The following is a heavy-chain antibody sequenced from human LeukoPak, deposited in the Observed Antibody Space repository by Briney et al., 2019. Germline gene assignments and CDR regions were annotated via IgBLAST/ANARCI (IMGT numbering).Heavy chain of an antibody. V-gene: IGHV3-9*01. Sequence: LSLTCTVSGGSISSYYWSWIRQPPGKGLEWVSGISWNSGSIGYADSVKGRFTISRDNAKNSLYLQMNSLRAEDTALYYCAKDRRMTTVTASAFDIWGQGTMVTVSS. J-gene: IGHJ3*02. CDR1: GGSISSYY. D-gene: IGHD4-17*01. CDR3: AKDRRMTTVTASAFDI. CDR2: ISWNSGSI.